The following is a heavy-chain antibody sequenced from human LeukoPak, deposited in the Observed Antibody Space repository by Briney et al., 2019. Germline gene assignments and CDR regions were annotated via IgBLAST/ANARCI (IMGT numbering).Heavy chain of an antibody. V-gene: IGHV3-21*01. J-gene: IGHJ4*02. CDR3: ASYLYWWSDLGY. CDR2: ISSSSSYI. CDR1: GFTFSSYA. Sequence: GGSLRLSCAASGFTFSSYAMSWVRQAPGKGLEWVSSISSSSSYIYYADSVKGRFTISRDNAKNSLYLQMNSLRVEDTAVYYCASYLYWWSDLGYWGQGTLVTVSS. D-gene: IGHD2-8*02.